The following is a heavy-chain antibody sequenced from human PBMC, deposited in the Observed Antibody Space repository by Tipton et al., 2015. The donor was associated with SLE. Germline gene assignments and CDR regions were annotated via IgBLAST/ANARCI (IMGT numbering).Heavy chain of an antibody. V-gene: IGHV4-30-4*01. CDR3: ASLSLRLNWFDP. Sequence: TLSLTFSFYFFSFIVYYWICIRQPPGKGLEWIGYISYSGSTYYNPSLKSRVTISLDTSRNQFSLNLNSVTAADTAVYFCASLSLRLNWFDPWGQGTLVTVSS. CDR2: ISYSGST. D-gene: IGHD4-11*01. CDR1: FFSFIVYY. J-gene: IGHJ5*02.